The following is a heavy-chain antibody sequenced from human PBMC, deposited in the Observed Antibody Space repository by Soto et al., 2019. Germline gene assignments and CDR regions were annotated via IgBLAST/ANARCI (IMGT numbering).Heavy chain of an antibody. D-gene: IGHD3-10*01. Sequence: SLRLSCAASGFTFNRYGMHWVRQAPGKGPECVAFIWYDGSNTYYADSVKGRFTISRDNSKNTLYLQMDSLRAEDTAVYYCARDGKYASGSHNNYIDYWGQGNLVTVSS. CDR1: GFTFNRYG. V-gene: IGHV3-33*01. CDR3: ARDGKYASGSHNNYIDY. J-gene: IGHJ4*02. CDR2: IWYDGSNT.